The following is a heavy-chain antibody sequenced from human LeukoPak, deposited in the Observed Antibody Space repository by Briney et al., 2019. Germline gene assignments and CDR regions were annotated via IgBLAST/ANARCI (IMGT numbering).Heavy chain of an antibody. CDR2: IYYSGST. V-gene: IGHV4-59*02. Sequence: SETLSLTCTVSGGSVSSYYWGWIRQPPGKGLEWIGSIYYSGSTNYNPSLKSRVTISVDTSKNQFSLKLSSVTAADTAVYYCARDHGYSYGSYYYYYYMDVWGKGTTVTISS. CDR1: GGSVSSYY. CDR3: ARDHGYSYGSYYYYYYMDV. D-gene: IGHD5-18*01. J-gene: IGHJ6*03.